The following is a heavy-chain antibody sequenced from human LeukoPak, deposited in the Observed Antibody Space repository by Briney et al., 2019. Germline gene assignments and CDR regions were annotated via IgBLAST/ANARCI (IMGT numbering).Heavy chain of an antibody. CDR3: AKDFSSFPMDWFDP. J-gene: IGHJ5*02. Sequence: GGSLRLSCAASGFTFDDYGMSWVRQAPGKGLELVSGINWNGGSTGYADSVKGRFTISRDNAKNSLYLQMNSLRAEDTAVYYCAKDFSSFPMDWFDPWGQGTLVTVSS. CDR2: INWNGGST. CDR1: GFTFDDYG. D-gene: IGHD2-21*01. V-gene: IGHV3-20*04.